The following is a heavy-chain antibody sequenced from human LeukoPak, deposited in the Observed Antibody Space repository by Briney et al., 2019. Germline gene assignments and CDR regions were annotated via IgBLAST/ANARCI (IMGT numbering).Heavy chain of an antibody. Sequence: GGSLRPSCAASGFTFSSYWMNWARQAPGKGLEWVASINHNGNVNYYVDSVKGRFTISRDDAKNSLYLQMSNLRAEDTAVYFCARGGGLDVWGQGATVTVSS. V-gene: IGHV3-7*03. CDR3: ARGGGLDV. J-gene: IGHJ6*02. CDR2: INHNGNVN. CDR1: GFTFSSYW. D-gene: IGHD3-16*01.